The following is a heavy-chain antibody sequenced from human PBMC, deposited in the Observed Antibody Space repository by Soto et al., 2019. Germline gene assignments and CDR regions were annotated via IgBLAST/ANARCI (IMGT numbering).Heavy chain of an antibody. CDR3: AKDQYYDSGPDY. V-gene: IGHV4-31*03. CDR1: GGSISSGGYF. J-gene: IGHJ4*02. D-gene: IGHD3-22*01. Sequence: SETLSLTCTVSGGSISSGGYFWNWIRQHPGKGLEWIGYIFYIGSTYYNPSLKSRVTISVDTSKNQFSLKLSSVTAADTAVYYCAKDQYYDSGPDYWGQGTLVTV. CDR2: IFYIGST.